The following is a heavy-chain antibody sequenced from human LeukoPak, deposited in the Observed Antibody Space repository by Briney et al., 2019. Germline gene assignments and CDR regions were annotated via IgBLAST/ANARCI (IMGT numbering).Heavy chain of an antibody. V-gene: IGHV3-23*01. CDR1: GFTFSSYA. D-gene: IGHD6-13*01. J-gene: IGHJ4*02. CDR2: ISDDGGGT. CDR3: AKRGLVAAAGRFLGY. Sequence: GGSLRLSCAASGFTFSSYAMNWVRQAPGTGLEWVSSISDDGGGTYYADSVKGRFTISRDNSKNTLYLQMNSLRADDTAVYYCAKRGLVAAAGRFLGYWGQGALVTVSS.